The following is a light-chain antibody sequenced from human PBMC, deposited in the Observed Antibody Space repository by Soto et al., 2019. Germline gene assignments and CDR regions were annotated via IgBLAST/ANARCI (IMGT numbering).Light chain of an antibody. J-gene: IGLJ2*01. Sequence: QSVLTQPPSASGTPGQRVTISCSGSSSNIGRNTVNWYQQFPGTAPQLLIYRNDQRPSGVPDRFSGSKSGTSASLPITGLQSDDEADYYCAAWDDGLVGSVVFGGGTKVTVL. CDR1: SSNIGRNT. V-gene: IGLV1-44*01. CDR3: AAWDDGLVGSVV. CDR2: RND.